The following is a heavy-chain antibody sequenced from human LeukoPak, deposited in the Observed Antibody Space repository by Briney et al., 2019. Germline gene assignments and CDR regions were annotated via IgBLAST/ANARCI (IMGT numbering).Heavy chain of an antibody. CDR3: VPYSSSSGTLNY. J-gene: IGHJ4*02. CDR2: ISTSGGSV. CDR1: GFTSSDYY. D-gene: IGHD6-6*01. Sequence: PGGSLRLSCAASGFTSSDYYMSWIRQAPGKGLEWASHISTSGGSVYYADSVKGRFTISRDNANNSLYLQINSLRAEDTAVYYCVPYSSSSGTLNYWGQGALVTVSS. V-gene: IGHV3-11*04.